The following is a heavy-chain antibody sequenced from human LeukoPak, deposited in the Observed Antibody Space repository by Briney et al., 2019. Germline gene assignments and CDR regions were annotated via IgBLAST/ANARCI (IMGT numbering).Heavy chain of an antibody. CDR2: IIPIFGTA. CDR1: GGTFSSYA. CDR3: ARDHRSYCGGDCSWFDP. Sequence: ASVKVSCKASGGTFSSYAISWVRQAPGQGLEWMGGIIPIFGTANYAQKFQGRVTITADESTSTAYMELSSLRSEDTAVYYCARDHRSYCGGDCSWFDPWGQGTLATVSS. V-gene: IGHV1-69*13. D-gene: IGHD2-21*02. J-gene: IGHJ5*02.